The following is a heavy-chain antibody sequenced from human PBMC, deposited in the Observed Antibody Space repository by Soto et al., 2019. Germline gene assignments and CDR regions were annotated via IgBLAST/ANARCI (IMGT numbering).Heavy chain of an antibody. D-gene: IGHD2-15*01. CDR2: VRSKVNNYAT. V-gene: IGHV3-73*02. J-gene: IGHJ4*02. Sequence: VQLVESGGGLVQPGGSLKLSCAASGFTFSGSAMHWVRQASGKGMEWVGRVRSKVNNYATEYGESVKGRFIISRDDSTNTVYLQMKSRKAEDTAVYYCTRHSGGFYWGQGTLVTVSS. CDR1: GFTFSGSA. CDR3: TRHSGGFY.